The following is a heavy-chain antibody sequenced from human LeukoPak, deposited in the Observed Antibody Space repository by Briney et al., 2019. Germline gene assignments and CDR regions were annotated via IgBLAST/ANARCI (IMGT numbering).Heavy chain of an antibody. CDR3: ARLPGYGSGSYFDP. Sequence: PSETLSLTCAVSGGSISSSNWWSWVRQPPGKGLEWIGEIYHSGSTNYNPSLKSRVTISVDKSKNQFSLKLSSVTAADTAVYYCARLPGYGSGSYFDPWGQGTLVTVSS. CDR1: GGSISSSNW. D-gene: IGHD3-10*01. J-gene: IGHJ4*02. CDR2: IYHSGST. V-gene: IGHV4-4*02.